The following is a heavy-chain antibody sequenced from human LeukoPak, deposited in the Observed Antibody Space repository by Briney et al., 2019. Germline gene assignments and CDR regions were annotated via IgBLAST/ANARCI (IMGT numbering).Heavy chain of an antibody. V-gene: IGHV4-59*01. D-gene: IGHD6-6*01. CDR3: AREGIYSSSSYFDY. CDR2: IFYSGNT. CDR1: GGSISNYY. Sequence: SETLSLTCTVSGGSISNYYWSWIRQPPGKGLEWIGYIFYSGNTNYNPSLKSRVTISIDTSKNHFSLRLSSVTAADAAVYYCAREGIYSSSSYFDYWGQGTLVTVSS. J-gene: IGHJ4*02.